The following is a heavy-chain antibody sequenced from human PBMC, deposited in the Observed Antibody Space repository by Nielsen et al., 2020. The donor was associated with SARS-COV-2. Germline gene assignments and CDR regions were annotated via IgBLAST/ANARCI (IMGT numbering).Heavy chain of an antibody. CDR2: ISSSGSTI. CDR3: ARVSEQWLVQGDYFDY. V-gene: IGHV3-48*03. Sequence: LKISCAASVFTFSSYEMNWVRQAPGKGLEWVSYISSSGSTIYYADSVKGRFTISRDNAKNSLYLQMNSLRAEDTAVYYCARVSEQWLVQGDYFDYWGQGTLVTVSS. J-gene: IGHJ4*02. CDR1: VFTFSSYE. D-gene: IGHD6-19*01.